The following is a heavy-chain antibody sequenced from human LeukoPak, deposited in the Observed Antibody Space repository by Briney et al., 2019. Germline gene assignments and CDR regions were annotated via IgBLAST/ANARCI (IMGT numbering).Heavy chain of an antibody. J-gene: IGHJ4*02. D-gene: IGHD4-17*01. CDR3: AKGVTTGY. CDR2: ISYDGSNK. V-gene: IGHV3-30*18. CDR1: GFTFSSYG. Sequence: PGGSLRLSCAASGFTFSSYGMHWVRQAPGKGLEWVAVISYDGSNKYYADSVKGRFTISRDNSKNTLYLQMKSLRAEDTAVYYCAKGVTTGYWGQGTLVTVSS.